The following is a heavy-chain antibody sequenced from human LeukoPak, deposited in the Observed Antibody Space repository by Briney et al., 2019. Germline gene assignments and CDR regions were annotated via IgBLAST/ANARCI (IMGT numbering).Heavy chain of an antibody. CDR2: ISGSGGST. V-gene: IGHV3-23*01. CDR3: AKDKRFLEWSLYTGHSDY. CDR1: GFTFSSYA. Sequence: GGSLRLSCAASGFTFSSYAMSWVRQAPGKGLEWVSAISGSGGSTYYADSVKGRFTISRDNSKNTLYLQMNSLRAEDTAVYYCAKDKRFLEWSLYTGHSDYWGQGTLVTVSS. J-gene: IGHJ4*02. D-gene: IGHD3-3*01.